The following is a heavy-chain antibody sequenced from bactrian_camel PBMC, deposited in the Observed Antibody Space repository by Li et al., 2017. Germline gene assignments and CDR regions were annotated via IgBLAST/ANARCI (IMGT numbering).Heavy chain of an antibody. Sequence: VQLVESGGGLVQPGGSLILSCAASGFGISFYWMYWVRQAPGKGREGVAAIATSGGSTYYADSVRGRFTISRDNAKNTLYLLMNSLETEDTGVYYCATDPRQDDRRVFTDVDYGMDSWGIGTQVTVS. V-gene: IGHV3S1*01. CDR1: GFGISFYW. CDR2: IATSGGST. J-gene: IGHJ7*01. D-gene: IGHD3*01.